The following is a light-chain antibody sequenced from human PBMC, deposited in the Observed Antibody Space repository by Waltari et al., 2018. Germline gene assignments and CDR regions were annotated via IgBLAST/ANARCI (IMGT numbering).Light chain of an antibody. CDR2: GVS. J-gene: IGKJ3*01. CDR3: VQALELPFT. CDR1: QSLLYTNGYIY. Sequence: DIVITQTPLSLSITPGGPASISCRSSQSLLYTNGYIYLHWYLQKPGQSPQLLIYGVSNRASGVPDRFSGSGSATDFTLKITTVEAEDVGVYSCVQALELPFTFGPGTRLDIK. V-gene: IGKV2-40*01.